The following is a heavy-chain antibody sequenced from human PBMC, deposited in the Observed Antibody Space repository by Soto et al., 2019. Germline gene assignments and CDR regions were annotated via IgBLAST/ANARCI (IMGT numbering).Heavy chain of an antibody. J-gene: IGHJ6*02. CDR1: GGSISSGGYS. CDR3: AREDPELGVMDV. CDR2: IYHSGST. V-gene: IGHV4-30-2*01. D-gene: IGHD1-7*01. Sequence: QLQLQESGSGLVKPSQTLSLTCAVSGGSISSGGYSWSWIRQPPGKGLEWIGYIYHSGSTYYNPSPKSRVTRSVDRSKNQFSLKLSSVTAADTAVYYCAREDPELGVMDVWGQGTTVTVSS.